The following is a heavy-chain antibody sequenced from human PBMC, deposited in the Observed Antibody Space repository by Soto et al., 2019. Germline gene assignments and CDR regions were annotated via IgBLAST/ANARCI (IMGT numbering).Heavy chain of an antibody. CDR1: GGFISNGDYQ. Sequence: KTSETLSLTCTVSGGFISNGDYQWSWIRQPPGKGLEWIGYTYPSGSTYYNASLRSRVTISIDASKNQFSLKLNSVTAADTAVYYCAREGGYDSPHGCWGQGTLVTVSS. D-gene: IGHD5-12*01. J-gene: IGHJ4*02. CDR2: TYPSGST. CDR3: AREGGYDSPHGC. V-gene: IGHV4-30-4*01.